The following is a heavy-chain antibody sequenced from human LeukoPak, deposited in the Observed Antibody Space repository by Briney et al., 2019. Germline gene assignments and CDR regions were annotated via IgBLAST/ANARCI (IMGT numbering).Heavy chain of an antibody. D-gene: IGHD3-22*01. CDR1: GYTFTSYD. CDR3: ARVGHYYDSSGYLSTVYYFDY. Sequence: GASVKVSCKASGYTFTSYDINWERQATGQGLEWMGWMNPNSGNTGYAQKFQGRVTMTRNTSITTAYMELSSLRSEDTAVYYCARVGHYYDSSGYLSTVYYFDYWGQGTLVTVSS. J-gene: IGHJ4*02. V-gene: IGHV1-8*01. CDR2: MNPNSGNT.